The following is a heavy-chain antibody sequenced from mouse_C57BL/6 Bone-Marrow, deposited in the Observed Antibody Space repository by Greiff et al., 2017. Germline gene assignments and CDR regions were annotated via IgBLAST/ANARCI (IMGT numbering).Heavy chain of an antibody. Sequence: QVQLQQSGAELARPGASVKLSCKASGYTFTSYGISWVKQRTGQGLEWIGEIYPRSGNTSYNEKFKGKATLTADKSSSTAYMELRSLTSEDSAVYFCAPLYYDYVDYWGQGTTLTVSS. V-gene: IGHV1-81*01. D-gene: IGHD2-4*01. CDR3: APLYYDYVDY. CDR1: GYTFTSYG. J-gene: IGHJ2*01. CDR2: IYPRSGNT.